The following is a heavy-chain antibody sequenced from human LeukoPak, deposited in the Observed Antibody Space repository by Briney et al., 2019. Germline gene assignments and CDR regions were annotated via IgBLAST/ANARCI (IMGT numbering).Heavy chain of an antibody. CDR1: GGSFSGYY. CDR3: ARPPQYSSSPTGYFQH. CDR2: INHSGST. V-gene: IGHV4-34*01. D-gene: IGHD6-6*01. Sequence: SETLSLTCAVYGGSFSGYYWSWIRQPPGKGLEWIGEINHSGSTNYNPSLKSRVTISVDTSKYQFSLKLSSVTAADTAVYYCARPPQYSSSPTGYFQHWGQGTLVTVSS. J-gene: IGHJ1*01.